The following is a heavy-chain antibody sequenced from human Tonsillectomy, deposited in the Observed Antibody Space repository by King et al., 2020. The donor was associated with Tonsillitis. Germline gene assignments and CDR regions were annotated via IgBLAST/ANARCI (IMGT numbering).Heavy chain of an antibody. D-gene: IGHD3-10*01. CDR2: IFDNAAHI. V-gene: IGHV3-21*01. J-gene: IGHJ3*02. CDR1: GFRFSSFN. Sequence: VQLVESGGGLVKPGGSLRLSCVASGFRFSSFNMNWVRQPPGPGLECFASIFDNAAHISYSYSVQGRFTVSRDTANTSLYLQMNSLRAEDTAVYYCARPKFVGLTASGAFDIWGQGTMVTVSS. CDR3: ARPKFVGLTASGAFDI.